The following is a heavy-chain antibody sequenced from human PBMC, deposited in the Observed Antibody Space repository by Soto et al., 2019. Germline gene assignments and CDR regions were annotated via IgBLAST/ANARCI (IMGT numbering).Heavy chain of an antibody. J-gene: IGHJ4*02. V-gene: IGHV3-15*07. Sequence: GGSLRLSCAASGFTFSNAWMNWVRQAPGKGLEWVGRIKSKTDGGTTDYAAPVKGRFTISRDDSKNRLYLQMNSLKTEDTAVYYCTTGGVPGIAAATYGYWGQGTLVTVSS. D-gene: IGHD6-13*01. CDR1: GFTFSNAW. CDR2: IKSKTDGGTT. CDR3: TTGGVPGIAAATYGY.